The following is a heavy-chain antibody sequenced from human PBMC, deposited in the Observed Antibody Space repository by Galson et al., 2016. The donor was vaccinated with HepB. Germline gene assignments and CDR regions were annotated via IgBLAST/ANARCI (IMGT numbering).Heavy chain of an antibody. CDR3: ARRGLSGSCGNDPQAAPCTGGFDG. CDR1: GFSLSTGGVG. D-gene: IGHD4-23*01. CDR2: IYWDDDK. Sequence: PALVKPTQTLTLTCSFSGFSLSTGGVGVGWICQPPGKALELIALIYWDDDKRFSSSLKSRVTITKDTSRNQVALTLTNVDPADAATYYCARRGLSGSCGNDPQAAPCTGGFDGWGQGTGVTVSS. J-gene: IGHJ3*01. V-gene: IGHV2-5*02.